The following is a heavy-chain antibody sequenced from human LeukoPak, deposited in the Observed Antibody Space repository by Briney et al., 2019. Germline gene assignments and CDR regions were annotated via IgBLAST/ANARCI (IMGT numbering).Heavy chain of an antibody. CDR3: ARRILGASYAFDI. CDR1: GFMVSRNY. Sequence: PGGSLRLSCAASGFMVSRNYMSWVRQAPGKGLEWVSVMYTGGSTYYADSVKGRFTISRDNSKNTLNLQMNSLRAEDTALYYCARRILGASYAFDIWGQGTMVTVSS. V-gene: IGHV3-53*01. CDR2: MYTGGST. J-gene: IGHJ3*02.